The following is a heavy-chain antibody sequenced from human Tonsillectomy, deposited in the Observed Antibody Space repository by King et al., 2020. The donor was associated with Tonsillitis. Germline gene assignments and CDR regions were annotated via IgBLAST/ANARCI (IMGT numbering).Heavy chain of an antibody. J-gene: IGHJ4*02. CDR1: GFTFSSYT. D-gene: IGHD3-10*01. Sequence: EVQLVESGGGLVQPGGSLRLSCAASGFTFSSYTMSWVRQAPGKGLEWVSAISGSAFSTYYADSVKGRFTISRDNSKNTLYLQMSSLRAGDTAVYYCAQDRPSGHYGSGTYFDYWGQGTLVTVSS. CDR3: AQDRPSGHYGSGTYFDY. V-gene: IGHV3-23*04. CDR2: ISGSAFST.